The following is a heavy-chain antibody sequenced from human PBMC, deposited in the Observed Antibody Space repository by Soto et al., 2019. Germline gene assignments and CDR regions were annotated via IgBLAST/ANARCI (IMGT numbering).Heavy chain of an antibody. Sequence: PGGSLSLSCAASGFTFSSYAMGWVRQAPGKGLEWVSAISGSGGSTYYADSVKGRFTISRDNSKNTPYLQMNSLRAEDMAVYYCAKEHYDILTPAGYWGEGTLVTVSS. CDR3: AKEHYDILTPAGY. CDR1: GFTFSSYA. J-gene: IGHJ4*02. D-gene: IGHD3-9*01. CDR2: ISGSGGST. V-gene: IGHV3-23*01.